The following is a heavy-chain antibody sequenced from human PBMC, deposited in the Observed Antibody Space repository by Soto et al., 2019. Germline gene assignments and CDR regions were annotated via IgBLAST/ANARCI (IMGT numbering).Heavy chain of an antibody. CDR3: ARRTGDNDAFDI. Sequence: SETLSLTCTVSGGSISSSSYYWGWIRQPPGKGLEWIGSIYYIGSTYYNPSLKSRVTISVDTSKNQFSLKRSSVTAADTAVYYCARRTGDNDAFDIWGQGTMVTVSS. CDR2: IYYIGST. D-gene: IGHD7-27*01. J-gene: IGHJ3*02. V-gene: IGHV4-39*01. CDR1: GGSISSSSYY.